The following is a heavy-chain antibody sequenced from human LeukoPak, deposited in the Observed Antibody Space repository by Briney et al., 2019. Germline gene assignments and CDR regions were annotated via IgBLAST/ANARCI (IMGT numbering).Heavy chain of an antibody. CDR3: ARDYCGGDCYRGLDI. CDR1: GFTFNNYA. D-gene: IGHD2-21*02. V-gene: IGHV3-23*01. Sequence: PGGSLRLSCAASGFTFNNYAMGWVRQAPGKGLEWVSGISDSGRSTYYADSVKGRFTISRDNAKSSLYLQMNSLRAEDTAMYYCARDYCGGDCYRGLDIWGQGTMVTVSS. CDR2: ISDSGRST. J-gene: IGHJ3*02.